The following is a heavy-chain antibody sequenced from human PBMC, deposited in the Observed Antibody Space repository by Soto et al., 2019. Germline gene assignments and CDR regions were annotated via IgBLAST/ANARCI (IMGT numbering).Heavy chain of an antibody. Sequence: QVQLVQSGAEAKKPGASVKVSCKASGYTFTSYDINWVRQATGQGLEWMGWMNPNSGNTGYAQKFQGRVTMTRNTSISTAYMELSSLRSEDTAVYYCARRVGAYCSGGSCYSAPGWFDPWGQGTLVTVSS. CDR2: MNPNSGNT. CDR1: GYTFTSYD. J-gene: IGHJ5*02. V-gene: IGHV1-8*01. CDR3: ARRVGAYCSGGSCYSAPGWFDP. D-gene: IGHD2-15*01.